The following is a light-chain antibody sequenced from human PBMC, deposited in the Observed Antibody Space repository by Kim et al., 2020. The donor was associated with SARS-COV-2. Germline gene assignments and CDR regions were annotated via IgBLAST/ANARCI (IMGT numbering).Light chain of an antibody. Sequence: DVQMTQSPSSLSASVGDRVTITCQASQDISNSLNWYQQKPGKAPKLLIYDASNLETGVPSRFSGSGSGTDFTFTISSLQPEDIATYYCQQYDNLPPYSFGQGTKVDIK. CDR3: QQYDNLPPYS. CDR2: DAS. CDR1: QDISNS. J-gene: IGKJ2*03. V-gene: IGKV1-33*01.